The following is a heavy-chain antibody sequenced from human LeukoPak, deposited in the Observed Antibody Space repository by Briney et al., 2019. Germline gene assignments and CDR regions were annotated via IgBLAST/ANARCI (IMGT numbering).Heavy chain of an antibody. Sequence: PGASLQISCQGSGSSFTSYWIGWVRQLPGKGLEWMGIIYPDDSDTRYSPSFQGQVTISADKSISTAYLQWSSLKASDTAMYYCARLTMASDYWGQGTLVTVSS. J-gene: IGHJ4*02. V-gene: IGHV5-51*01. CDR1: GSSFTSYW. CDR3: ARLTMASDY. D-gene: IGHD3-10*01. CDR2: IYPDDSDT.